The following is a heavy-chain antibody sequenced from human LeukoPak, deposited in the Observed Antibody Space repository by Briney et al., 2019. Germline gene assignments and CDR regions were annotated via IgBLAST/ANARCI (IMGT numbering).Heavy chain of an antibody. CDR2: INYSGST. J-gene: IGHJ4*02. CDR3: ARLVEWSGSFDY. CDR1: GGSFSGYY. Sequence: SETLSLTCAVYGGSFSGYYWSWIRQPPGKGLEWIGEINYSGSTNSNPSLKSRVSISVDTSKNQFSLKLSSLTAADTSVYYCARLVEWSGSFDYWGQGSLVTVSS. D-gene: IGHD3-3*01. V-gene: IGHV4-34*01.